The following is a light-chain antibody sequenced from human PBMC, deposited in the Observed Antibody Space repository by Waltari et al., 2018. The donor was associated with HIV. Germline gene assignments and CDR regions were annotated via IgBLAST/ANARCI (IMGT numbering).Light chain of an antibody. V-gene: IGLV1-44*01. J-gene: IGLJ2*01. CDR2: REK. CDR3: AAWDDSLAEPYVL. Sequence: QSVLAQPPSASGTPGQRVTISCSGTTSTIGTNSVNWYQQLPGTPPNLPILREKPRPSGFPARFAGSKSGTSASLAISGLQSEDEGDYYCAAWDDSLAEPYVLFGGGTRLTVL. CDR1: TSTIGTNS.